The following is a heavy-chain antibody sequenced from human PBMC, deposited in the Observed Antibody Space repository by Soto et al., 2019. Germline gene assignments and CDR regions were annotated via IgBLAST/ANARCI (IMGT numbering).Heavy chain of an antibody. CDR3: ASLYPYDSSGYTYPR. J-gene: IGHJ4*02. D-gene: IGHD3-22*01. CDR1: GYTFTSYG. Sequence: ASVKVSCKASGYTFTSYGVSWVRQAPGQGLEWMGWISAYNGNTNYAQKLQGRVTMTTDTSTSTAYMELRSLRSDDTAVYYCASLYPYDSSGYTYPRWGQGTLVTVSS. CDR2: ISAYNGNT. V-gene: IGHV1-18*04.